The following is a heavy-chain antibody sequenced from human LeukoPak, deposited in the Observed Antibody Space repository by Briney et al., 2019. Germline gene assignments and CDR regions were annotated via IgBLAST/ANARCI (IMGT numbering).Heavy chain of an antibody. Sequence: SETLSLTCAVYGGSFSGYYWSWIRQPPGKGLEWIGEINHSGSTNYNPSLKSRVTISVDTSKNQFSLKLSSVTAADTAVYYCARGFSGYETNFDYWGQGTLVTVSS. D-gene: IGHD5-12*01. J-gene: IGHJ4*02. CDR1: GGSFSGYY. CDR3: ARGFSGYETNFDY. CDR2: INHSGST. V-gene: IGHV4-34*01.